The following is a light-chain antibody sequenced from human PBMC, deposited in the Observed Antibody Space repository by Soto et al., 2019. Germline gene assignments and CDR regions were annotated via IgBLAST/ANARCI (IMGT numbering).Light chain of an antibody. J-gene: IGKJ2*01. CDR3: HQYGSSPYT. CDR1: QSVSSSY. Sequence: ENVWTQSPGTLSLSPGERATLSCRASQSVSSSYLAWYQQKPGQAPRLLIYGASSRATGIPDRFSGSGSGTDFTLTISRLEPEDFAVYYCHQYGSSPYTFGQRTKLEIK. CDR2: GAS. V-gene: IGKV3-20*01.